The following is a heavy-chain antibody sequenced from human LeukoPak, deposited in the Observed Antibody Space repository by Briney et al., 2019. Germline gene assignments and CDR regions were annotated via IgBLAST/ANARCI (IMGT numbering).Heavy chain of an antibody. V-gene: IGHV3-30*02. J-gene: IGHJ4*02. D-gene: IGHD6-6*01. CDR1: GFTFSSYG. CDR2: IRYDGSNK. CDR3: AKDLPDYSSSSGDY. Sequence: GGSLRLSCAASGFTFSSYGMHWVRQAPGKGLEWVAFIRYDGSNKYYADSVKGRFTISRDTSKNTLYPQMNSLRAEDTAVYYCAKDLPDYSSSSGDYWGQGTLVTVSS.